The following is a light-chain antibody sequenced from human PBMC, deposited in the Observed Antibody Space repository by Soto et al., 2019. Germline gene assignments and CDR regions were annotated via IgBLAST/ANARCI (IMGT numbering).Light chain of an antibody. J-gene: IGKJ4*01. V-gene: IGKV3-20*01. CDR2: GAS. CDR1: QTINNN. CDR3: RQYGRSLGFA. Sequence: VMTQAPATLSVSPGERATLSCRASQTINNNVAWYQLKDGQVPRLLIYGASSRATGIPDRFSGSGSGTDFTLTISRLEPEDFAVYYCRQYGRSLGFAFGGGTKVDIK.